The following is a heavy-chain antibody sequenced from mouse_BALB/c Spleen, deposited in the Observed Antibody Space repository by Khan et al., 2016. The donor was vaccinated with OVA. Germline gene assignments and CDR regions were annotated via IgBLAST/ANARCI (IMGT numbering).Heavy chain of an antibody. Sequence: DLVKPGASVKLSCKASGNTFTSYWINWIKQRPGPGLEGIGHIALGSGSSYYHEMFQGLATLTVDTSPSTAYIQLSSLSSEDSAVYSCARSNYYGNSLDAMDYWGQGTSVTVSS. J-gene: IGHJ4*01. V-gene: IGHV1S41*01. CDR3: ARSNYYGNSLDAMDY. CDR1: GNTFTSYW. D-gene: IGHD1-1*01. CDR2: IALGSGSS.